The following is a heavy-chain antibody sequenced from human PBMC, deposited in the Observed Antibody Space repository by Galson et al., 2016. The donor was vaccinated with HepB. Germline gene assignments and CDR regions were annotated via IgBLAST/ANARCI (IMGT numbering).Heavy chain of an antibody. CDR1: GFSFNSYG. Sequence: SLRLSCAASGFSFNSYGMHWVRQAPGKGLEWVAVTSYDATNKYYADSVKGRFTISRDNSKNTMYLQMNSLRAEDTAVYYCAKVYNSGWYWGFCDYWGQGTLVTVSS. CDR3: AKVYNSGWYWGFCDY. J-gene: IGHJ4*02. CDR2: TSYDATNK. V-gene: IGHV3-30*18. D-gene: IGHD6-19*01.